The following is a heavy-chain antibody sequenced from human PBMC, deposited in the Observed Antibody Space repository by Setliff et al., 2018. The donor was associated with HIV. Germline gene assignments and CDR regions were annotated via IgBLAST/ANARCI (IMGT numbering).Heavy chain of an antibody. Sequence: SETLSLTCTVSGGSINSRSYYWAWIRQPPGKGLEWVASIYFSGTPYYNPSLKNRVTISVDTSKNQFSLKLSSVTAADTAVYYSARTKADGYNGVFDSWGQGTLVTVSS. CDR1: GGSINSRSYY. CDR3: ARTKADGYNGVFDS. D-gene: IGHD5-12*01. J-gene: IGHJ4*02. V-gene: IGHV4-39*01. CDR2: IYFSGTP.